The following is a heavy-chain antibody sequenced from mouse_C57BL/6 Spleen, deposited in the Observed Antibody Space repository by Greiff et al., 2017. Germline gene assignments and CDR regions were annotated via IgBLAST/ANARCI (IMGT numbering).Heavy chain of an antibody. CDR3: ARSGTNYFDY. J-gene: IGHJ2*01. CDR2: IYPADGDT. D-gene: IGHD4-1*01. V-gene: IGHV1-80*01. Sequence: QVQLQQSGAELVKPGASVKISCKASGYAFSSYWMNWVKQRPGKGLEWIGQIYPADGDTNYNGKFKGKATLTADKASSTAYMQLSSLTSEDSAVYFCARSGTNYFDYWGQGTTLTVSA. CDR1: GYAFSSYW.